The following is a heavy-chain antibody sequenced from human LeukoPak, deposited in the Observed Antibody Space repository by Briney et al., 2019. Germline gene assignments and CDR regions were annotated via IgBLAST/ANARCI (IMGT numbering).Heavy chain of an antibody. D-gene: IGHD1-26*01. CDR1: GFTFSSYA. CDR2: ISGSGGST. V-gene: IGHV3-23*01. J-gene: IGHJ4*02. CDR3: AKDHTKRIVGATYYFDY. Sequence: GGPLRLSCAASGFTFSSYAMSWVRQAPGKGLEGVSAISGSGGSTYYADSVKGRFTISRDNSKNTLYLQMNSLRAEDTAVYYCAKDHTKRIVGATYYFDYWGQGTLVTVSS.